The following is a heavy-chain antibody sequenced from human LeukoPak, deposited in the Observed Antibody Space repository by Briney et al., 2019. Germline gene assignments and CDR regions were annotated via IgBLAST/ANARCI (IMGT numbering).Heavy chain of an antibody. CDR1: GFTFSSYS. CDR3: ARDGVDYYGSGSYRY. J-gene: IGHJ4*02. D-gene: IGHD3-10*01. Sequence: PGGSLRLSCAASGFTFSSYSMNWVRQAPGKGLEWVSSISSSSSYIYYADSVKGRFTISRDNAKNSLYLQMNSLRAEDTAVYYCARDGVDYYGSGSYRYWGQGTLVTVSS. CDR2: ISSSSSYI. V-gene: IGHV3-21*01.